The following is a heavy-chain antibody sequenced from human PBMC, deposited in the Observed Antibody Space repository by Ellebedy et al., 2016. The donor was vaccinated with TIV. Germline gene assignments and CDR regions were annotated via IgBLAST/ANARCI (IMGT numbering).Heavy chain of an antibody. CDR2: IWYDGSNK. CDR3: AKGTGYYYYYMDV. J-gene: IGHJ6*03. Sequence: GESLKISXAASGFSFSSYGMHWVRQAPGKGLEWVAVIWYDGSNKYYEDSVKGRFTISRDNSKNTLYLQMSSLRAEDTAVYYCAKGTGYYYYYMDVWGEGTTVTVSS. D-gene: IGHD1-14*01. CDR1: GFSFSSYG. V-gene: IGHV3-33*06.